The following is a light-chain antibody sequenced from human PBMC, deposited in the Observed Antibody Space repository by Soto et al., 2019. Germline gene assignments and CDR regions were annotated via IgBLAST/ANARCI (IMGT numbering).Light chain of an antibody. CDR2: GAS. Sequence: EIVLTQSPATLSLSPGERATLXXXXSQSVSSNFLAWYQQKPGQAPRLLIYGASIRATGIPDRFSGSGSGTDFTLTIGRLEPEDFAVYYCQQYGSSPITFGQGTRLEIK. CDR1: QSVSSNF. CDR3: QQYGSSPIT. V-gene: IGKV3-20*01. J-gene: IGKJ5*01.